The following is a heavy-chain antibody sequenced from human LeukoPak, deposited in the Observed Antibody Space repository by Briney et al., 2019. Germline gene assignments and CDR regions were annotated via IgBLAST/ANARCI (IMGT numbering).Heavy chain of an antibody. CDR1: GFTFSSHS. Sequence: GGSLRLSCAASGFTFSSHSMNWVRQAPGKGLEWVSSISSSGTYIYYADSLKGRFTISRDNAKNSLYLQMNSLRVEDTAVYYCASDYCDTSSCKDAFGYWGQGTLVTVSS. J-gene: IGHJ4*02. D-gene: IGHD2-2*01. V-gene: IGHV3-21*01. CDR3: ASDYCDTSSCKDAFGY. CDR2: ISSSGTYI.